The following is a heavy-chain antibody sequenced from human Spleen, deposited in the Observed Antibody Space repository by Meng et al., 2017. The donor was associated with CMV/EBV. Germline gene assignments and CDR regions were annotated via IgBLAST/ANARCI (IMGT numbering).Heavy chain of an antibody. V-gene: IGHV3-21*01. J-gene: IGHJ6*02. Sequence: GESLKISCAASGFTFGSHTMNWVRQAPGKGLEWVSSMSGSNSYIYYADAVKGRFTISRDNAKNSLYLQMNSLRAEDTAVYCCASNNLEYSSSNYFYGMDVWGQGTTVTVSS. D-gene: IGHD6-6*01. CDR3: ASNNLEYSSSNYFYGMDV. CDR2: MSGSNSYI. CDR1: GFTFGSHT.